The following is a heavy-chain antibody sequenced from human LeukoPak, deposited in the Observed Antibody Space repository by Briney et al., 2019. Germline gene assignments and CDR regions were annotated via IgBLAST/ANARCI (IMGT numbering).Heavy chain of an antibody. D-gene: IGHD3-3*01. CDR3: ARDRGDFWSGDYGMDV. V-gene: IGHV4-59*01. CDR1: GGSISSYY. Sequence: PSETLSLTCTVSGGSISSYYWGWIRQPPGKGLEWIGYIYYSGSTNYNPSLKSRVTISVDTSKNQFSLKLSSVTAADTAVYYCARDRGDFWSGDYGMDVWGQGTTVTVSS. J-gene: IGHJ6*02. CDR2: IYYSGST.